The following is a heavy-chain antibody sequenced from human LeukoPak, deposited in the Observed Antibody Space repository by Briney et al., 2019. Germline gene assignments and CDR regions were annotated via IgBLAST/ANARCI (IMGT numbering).Heavy chain of an antibody. J-gene: IGHJ4*02. CDR1: GGSINSNNW. CDR3: ARGFYYYGSGSFLFDY. CDR2: IFRSGGT. Sequence: SGTLSLTCAVSGGSINSNNWWSWVRQPPEKGLEWIGEIFRSGGTNYNPSLKSRVTISVDKPKNQFSLKLSSVTAADTAVYYCARGFYYYGSGSFLFDYWGQGTLVTVSS. V-gene: IGHV4-4*02. D-gene: IGHD3-10*01.